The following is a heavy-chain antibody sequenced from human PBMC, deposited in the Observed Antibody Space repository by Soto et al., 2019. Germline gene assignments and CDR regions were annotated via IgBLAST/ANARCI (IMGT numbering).Heavy chain of an antibody. CDR1: GITFSAFA. D-gene: IGHD3-22*01. CDR2: ISYEASAS. J-gene: IGHJ4*02. CDR3: VRDYNDGSGRFDY. V-gene: IGHV3-30-3*01. Sequence: QVQLVESGGGVVQPGTSLRLSCAASGITFSAFAMHWVRQAPGKGLEWVARISYEASASSNADSVKGRFTISRDNSRSTLYLQMNSLRTEDTAIYYCVRDYNDGSGRFDYWGQGALVTVSS.